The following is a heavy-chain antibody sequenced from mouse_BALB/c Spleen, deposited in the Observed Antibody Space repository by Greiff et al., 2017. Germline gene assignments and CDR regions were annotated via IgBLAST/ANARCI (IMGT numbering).Heavy chain of an antibody. CDR1: GFTFSSFG. D-gene: IGHD1-1*01. V-gene: IGHV5-17*02. CDR3: ARDGNYYGSRFAY. CDR2: ISSGSSTI. Sequence: EVKLVESGGGLVQPGGSRKLSCAASGFTFSSFGMHWVRQAPEKGLEWVAYISSGSSTIYYADTVKGRFTISRDNPKNTLFLQMTSLRSEDTAMYYCARDGNYYGSRFAYWGQGTLVTVSA. J-gene: IGHJ3*01.